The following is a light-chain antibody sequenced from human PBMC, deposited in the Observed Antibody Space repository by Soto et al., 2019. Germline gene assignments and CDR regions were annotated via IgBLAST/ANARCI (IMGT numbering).Light chain of an antibody. J-gene: IGKJ5*01. CDR2: DAS. CDR3: QQRSNWLIT. CDR1: QSVSSY. Sequence: EIVLTQSPATLSLSPGXRATLSCRASQSVSSYLAWYQQKPGQAPRLLIYDASNRATGIPARFSGSGSGTDFTLTISSLEPEDFAVYYCQQRSNWLITFGQGTRLEIK. V-gene: IGKV3-11*01.